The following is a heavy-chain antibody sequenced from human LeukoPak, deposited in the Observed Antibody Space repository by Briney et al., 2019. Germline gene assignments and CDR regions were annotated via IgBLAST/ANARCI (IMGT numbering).Heavy chain of an antibody. D-gene: IGHD1-14*01. Sequence: ASVTVSCKTSGYTFTGYYMYWVRQAPGQGLEWMGRINPNSGGTNYAQKFQGRVTMTRDTSISTAYTELSRLRSDDTAVYYCAREAAPTTFDPWGQGTLVTVSS. V-gene: IGHV1-2*06. CDR2: INPNSGGT. CDR3: AREAAPTTFDP. CDR1: GYTFTGYY. J-gene: IGHJ5*02.